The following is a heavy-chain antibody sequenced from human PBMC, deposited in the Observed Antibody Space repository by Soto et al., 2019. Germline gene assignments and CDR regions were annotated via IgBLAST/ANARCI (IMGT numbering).Heavy chain of an antibody. J-gene: IGHJ4*02. V-gene: IGHV3-23*01. CDR1: GFIFGNHG. CDR2: INANAIDT. D-gene: IGHD3-3*01. Sequence: PGGSLRLSCAASGFIFGNHGMTWVRQAPGRALEWVSTINANAIDTHYADSVKGRFTISRDNYRDFVYLEISSLTGDDAAVYYCAKDFERSAFDHWGQGTPVTVSS. CDR3: AKDFERSAFDH.